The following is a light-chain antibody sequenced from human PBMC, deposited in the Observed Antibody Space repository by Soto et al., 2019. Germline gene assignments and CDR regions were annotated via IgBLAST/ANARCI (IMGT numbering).Light chain of an antibody. CDR2: EVD. CDR1: TSDVGGYNF. Sequence: QAALTQPPSVAGAPGQAITISCTGTTSDVGGYNFVSLYQQHPGKAPQIVIYEVDYRRSGVSHRFSVSKSGNTASLTISGLQAEDEADYYCSSYTTTNSYVFGTGTKVTVL. J-gene: IGLJ1*01. CDR3: SSYTTTNSYV. V-gene: IGLV2-14*01.